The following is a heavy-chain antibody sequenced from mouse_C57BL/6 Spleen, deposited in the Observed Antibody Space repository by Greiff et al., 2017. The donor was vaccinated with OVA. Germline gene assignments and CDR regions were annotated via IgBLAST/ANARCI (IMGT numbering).Heavy chain of an antibody. Sequence: EVKLVESGGGLVKPGGSLKLSCAASGFTFSSYAMSWVRQTPEKRLEWVATISDGVSYTYYPDNVKGRFTISRDNAKNNLYLQMSHLKSEDTAMYYCARDGDGYYFYYFDYWGQGTTLTVSS. J-gene: IGHJ2*01. CDR2: ISDGVSYT. V-gene: IGHV5-4*01. CDR1: GFTFSSYA. CDR3: ARDGDGYYFYYFDY. D-gene: IGHD2-3*01.